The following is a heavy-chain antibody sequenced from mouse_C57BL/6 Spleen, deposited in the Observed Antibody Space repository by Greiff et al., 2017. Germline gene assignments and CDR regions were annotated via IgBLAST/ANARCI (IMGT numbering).Heavy chain of an antibody. Sequence: EVQLQQSGAELVRPRASVKLSCTASGFNIKDDYMHWVKQRPEQGLEWIGWIDPENGDTEYASKFQGKATITADTSSNTAYLQLSSLTSEDTAVYYCTTSGGWFAYWGQGTLVTVAA. CDR3: TTSGGWFAY. J-gene: IGHJ3*01. V-gene: IGHV14-4*01. CDR1: GFNIKDDY. CDR2: IDPENGDT.